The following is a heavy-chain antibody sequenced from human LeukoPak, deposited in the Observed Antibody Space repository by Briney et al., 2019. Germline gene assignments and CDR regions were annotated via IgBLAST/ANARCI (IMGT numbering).Heavy chain of an antibody. Sequence: GGSLRLSCAASGFTFTDYSMNWVRQAPGKGLEWVSSISSSSSSIYYADSVKGRFTISRDNAKNSLYLQMNSLRAEDTAVYYCARDYNYFDYWGQGTLVTVSS. J-gene: IGHJ4*02. CDR1: GFTFTDYS. V-gene: IGHV3-21*01. CDR2: ISSSSSSI. CDR3: ARDYNYFDY. D-gene: IGHD5-24*01.